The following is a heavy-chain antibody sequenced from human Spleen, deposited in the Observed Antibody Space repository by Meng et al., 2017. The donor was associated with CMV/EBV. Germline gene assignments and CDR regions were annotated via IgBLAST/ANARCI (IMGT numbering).Heavy chain of an antibody. CDR2: ISYDGSNK. D-gene: IGHD1-26*01. CDR1: GFTFSSYA. V-gene: IGHV3-30-3*01. J-gene: IGHJ6*02. CDR3: ARDRSGSFLALYYYGMDV. Sequence: GESLKISCAASGFTFSSYAMHWVRQAPGKGLEWVAVISYDGSNKYYADSVKGRFTISRDNSKNTLYLQMNSLRAEDTAVYYCARDRSGSFLALYYYGMDVWGQGTTVTVSS.